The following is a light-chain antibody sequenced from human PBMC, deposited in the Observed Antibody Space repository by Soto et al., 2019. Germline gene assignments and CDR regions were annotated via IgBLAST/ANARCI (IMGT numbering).Light chain of an antibody. CDR1: QSVSSSY. Sequence: EIVLTQSPGTLSLSPGERVTLSCRASQSVSSSYLAWYQQKPGQAPRLLIYGASSRAPGIPDGFSGSGSGTDFTLTISRLEPEDFAVYYCQQYGSSLSITFGQGTRLENK. CDR2: GAS. J-gene: IGKJ5*01. CDR3: QQYGSSLSIT. V-gene: IGKV3-20*01.